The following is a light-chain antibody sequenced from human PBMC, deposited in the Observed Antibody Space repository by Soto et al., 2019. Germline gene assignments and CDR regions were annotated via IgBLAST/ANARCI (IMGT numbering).Light chain of an antibody. V-gene: IGKV3-15*01. CDR2: GAS. CDR3: QHYNFWPHT. CDR1: QSVSSN. Sequence: EIVRTQSPATLSLSPGERATLSCRASQSVSSNLAWYQQKPGQAPRLLIYGASTRATGVPARFSGSGSGTEFTLTISSLQSEDVSVYFCQHYNFWPHTFGQGTRLEIK. J-gene: IGKJ5*01.